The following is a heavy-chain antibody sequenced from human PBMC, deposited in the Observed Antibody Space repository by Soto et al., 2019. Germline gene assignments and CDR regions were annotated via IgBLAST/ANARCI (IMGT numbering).Heavy chain of an antibody. CDR1: GGSISSYY. V-gene: IGHV4-59*01. Sequence: SETLSLTCTVSGGSISSYYWSWIRQPPGKGLEWIGYIYYSGSTNYNPSLKSRVTISVDTSKNQFSLKLSSVTAADTAVYYCARDRRTMVRGVIISWFDPWGQGTLVTVS. CDR3: ARDRRTMVRGVIISWFDP. D-gene: IGHD3-10*01. CDR2: IYYSGST. J-gene: IGHJ5*02.